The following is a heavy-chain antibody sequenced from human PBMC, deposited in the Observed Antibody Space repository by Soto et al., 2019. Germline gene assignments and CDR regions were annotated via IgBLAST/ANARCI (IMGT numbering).Heavy chain of an antibody. V-gene: IGHV4-39*01. CDR3: ARQGYDFWSGYYSYYGMDV. CDR2: IYYSGST. J-gene: IGHJ6*02. CDR1: GGSINSSSYY. Sequence: LSLTCTVSGGSINSSSYYWGWIRQPPGKGLEWIGSIYYSGSTYYNPSLKSRVTISVDTSKNQFSLKLSSVTAADTAVYYCARQGYDFWSGYYSYYGMDVWGQGTTVTVSS. D-gene: IGHD3-3*01.